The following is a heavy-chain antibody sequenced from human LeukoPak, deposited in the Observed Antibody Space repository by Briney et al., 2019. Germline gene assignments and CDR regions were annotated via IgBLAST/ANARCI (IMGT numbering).Heavy chain of an antibody. CDR2: ISGSGGST. J-gene: IGHJ4*02. CDR1: GFTFSSYA. CDR3: AVSTYSSGWYYFDY. Sequence: GRSLRLSCAASGFTFSSYAMSWVRQAPGKGLEWVSAISGSGGSTYYADSVKGRFTISRDNSKNTLYLQMNSLRAEDTAVYYCAVSTYSSGWYYFDYWGQGTLVTVSS. V-gene: IGHV3-23*01. D-gene: IGHD6-19*01.